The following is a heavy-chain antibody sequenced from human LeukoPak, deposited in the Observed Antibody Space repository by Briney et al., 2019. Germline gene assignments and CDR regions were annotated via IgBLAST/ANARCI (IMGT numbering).Heavy chain of an antibody. CDR3: ARDLLNEGNHLDY. CDR2: IYYSGST. D-gene: IGHD4-23*01. V-gene: IGHV4-30-4*01. Sequence: SETLSLTCTVSGGSISSGDYYWSWIRQPPGKGLEWIGYIYYSGSTYYNPSLKSRVTISVDTSKNQFSLKLSSVTATDTAVYYCARDLLNEGNHLDYWGQGTLVTVSS. J-gene: IGHJ4*02. CDR1: GGSISSGDYY.